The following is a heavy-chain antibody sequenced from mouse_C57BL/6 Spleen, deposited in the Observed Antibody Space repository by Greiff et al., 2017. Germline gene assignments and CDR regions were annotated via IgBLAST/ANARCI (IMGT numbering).Heavy chain of an antibody. CDR2: IHPNSGST. Sequence: QVQLQQPGAELVKPGASVKLSCKASGYTFTSYWMHWVKQRPGQGLEWIGMIHPNSGSTNYNEKFKSKATLTVDKSSSTAYMQLSSLTSEDSAVYYGARPDWDDYAMDYWGQGTSVTVSS. D-gene: IGHD4-1*01. V-gene: IGHV1-64*01. CDR3: ARPDWDDYAMDY. CDR1: GYTFTSYW. J-gene: IGHJ4*01.